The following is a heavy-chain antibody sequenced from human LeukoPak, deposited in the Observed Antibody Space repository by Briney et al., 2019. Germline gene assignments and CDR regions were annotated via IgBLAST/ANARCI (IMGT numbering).Heavy chain of an antibody. J-gene: IGHJ6*03. V-gene: IGHV5-51*07. Sequence: GESLKICCKGSGYSFTSYWIGWVHQMPGKGLEWMGIIYPGDSDTRYSPSFQGQVTISADKSISTAYLQWSSLKASDTAMYYCARQSLSYYYGSGSSRHYYYYYMDVWGKGTTVTVSS. CDR3: ARQSLSYYYGSGSSRHYYYYYMDV. D-gene: IGHD3-10*01. CDR2: IYPGDSDT. CDR1: GYSFTSYW.